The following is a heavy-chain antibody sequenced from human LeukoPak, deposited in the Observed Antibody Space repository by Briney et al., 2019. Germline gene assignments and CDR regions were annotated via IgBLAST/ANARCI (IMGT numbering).Heavy chain of an antibody. CDR1: EFIFSNYW. Sequence: GGSLRLSCAASEFIFSNYWMSWVRQGPGEGPEWVANINQRGSEKYYVDSVKGRFTISRDNAKNSLDLQMNSLRVEDTAIYYCARLVVPPGNRGWYYEHWGQGTLVTVSS. J-gene: IGHJ4*02. CDR2: INQRGSEK. V-gene: IGHV3-7*03. CDR3: ARLVVPPGNRGWYYEH. D-gene: IGHD2-2*01.